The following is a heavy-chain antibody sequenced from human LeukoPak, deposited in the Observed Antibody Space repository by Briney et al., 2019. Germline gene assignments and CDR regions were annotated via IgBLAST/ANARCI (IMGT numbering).Heavy chain of an antibody. CDR1: GYTFTSYD. CDR3: ARAGGYCSSTSCSNWFDP. J-gene: IGHJ5*02. Sequence: GASVKVSCKASGYTFTSYDINWVRQATGQGLEWMGWMNPNSGNTGYEQKFQGRVTITRNTSISTAYMELSSLRSEGTAVYYCARAGGYCSSTSCSNWFDPWGQGTLVTVSS. D-gene: IGHD2-2*01. CDR2: MNPNSGNT. V-gene: IGHV1-8*03.